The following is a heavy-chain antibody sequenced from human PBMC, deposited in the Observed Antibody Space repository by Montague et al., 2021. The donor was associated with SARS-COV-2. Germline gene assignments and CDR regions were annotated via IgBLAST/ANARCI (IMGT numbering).Heavy chain of an antibody. J-gene: IGHJ4*02. CDR1: GDSITSSF. Sequence: SETLSLTCTVSGDSITSSFWTWVRQPPGKGLEWIGYIYYGGSTNHTPSLKSRVTISVDVSKNQFSLKLSSVTEADTAVYYCAREAFGGVIDHWGQGTLVTVSS. CDR2: IYYGGST. D-gene: IGHD3-16*01. CDR3: AREAFGGVIDH. V-gene: IGHV4-59*01.